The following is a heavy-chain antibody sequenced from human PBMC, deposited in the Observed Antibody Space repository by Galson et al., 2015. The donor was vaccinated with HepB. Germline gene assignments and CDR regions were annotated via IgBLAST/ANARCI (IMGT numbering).Heavy chain of an antibody. V-gene: IGHV3-48*01. CDR1: GFTFSSYS. D-gene: IGHD2-8*01. CDR2: ISSSSSTI. Sequence: SLRLSCAASGFTFSSYSMNWVRQAPGKGLEWVSYISSSSSTIYYADSVKGRFTISRDNAKNSLYLQMNSLRAEDTAVYYCARDGGYCTNGVCYLGFDYWGQGTLVTVSS. J-gene: IGHJ4*02. CDR3: ARDGGYCTNGVCYLGFDY.